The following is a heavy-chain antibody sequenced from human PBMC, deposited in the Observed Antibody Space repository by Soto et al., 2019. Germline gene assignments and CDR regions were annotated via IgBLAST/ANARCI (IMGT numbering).Heavy chain of an antibody. CDR1: GYTFTSYD. Sequence: ASVKVSCKASGYTFTSYDINWVRQATGQGLEWMGWMNPNSGNTGYAQKFQGRVTMTRNTSISTAYMELSSLRSEDTAVYYCARGHRGIVATTIRSYYFDYWGQGTLVTVSS. CDR2: MNPNSGNT. J-gene: IGHJ4*02. V-gene: IGHV1-8*01. CDR3: ARGHRGIVATTIRSYYFDY. D-gene: IGHD5-12*01.